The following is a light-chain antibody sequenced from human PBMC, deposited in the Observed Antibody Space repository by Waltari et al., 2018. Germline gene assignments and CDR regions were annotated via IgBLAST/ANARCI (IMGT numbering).Light chain of an antibody. CDR3: CSHSGNFNAL. J-gene: IGLJ2*01. V-gene: IGLV2-11*01. CDR2: DVN. CDR1: TSNVGRYNS. Sequence: QSALTQPPSVSGSPGQSVTISCTRTTSNVGRYNSVSWYQQHPGKAPNLLIRDVNQRISGVPERFRGSKSGNKATRTISGLQADDEADYNCCSHSGNFNALFGEGTKLTVL.